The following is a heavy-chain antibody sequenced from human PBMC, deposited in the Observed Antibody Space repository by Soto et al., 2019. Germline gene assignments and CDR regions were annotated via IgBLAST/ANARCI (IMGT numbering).Heavy chain of an antibody. V-gene: IGHV4-39*01. J-gene: IGHJ3*02. Sequence: QLQLQESGPGLVKPSETLSLTCTVSGGSISSSSYYWGWIRQPPGKGLEWIGSIYYSGSTYYNPSLKSRVTISVDTSKNQFSLKLSSVTAADTAVYYCASPDPLRSITMIVFDIWGQGTMVTVSS. CDR3: ASPDPLRSITMIVFDI. CDR1: GGSISSSSYY. D-gene: IGHD3-22*01. CDR2: IYYSGST.